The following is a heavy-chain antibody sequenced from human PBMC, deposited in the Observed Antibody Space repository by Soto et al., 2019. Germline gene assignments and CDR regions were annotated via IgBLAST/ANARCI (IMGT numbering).Heavy chain of an antibody. V-gene: IGHV1-18*01. Sequence: ALVKVSCKTSGYTFTSYGISWVRQAPGQGLEWMGWISAYNGNTNYAQKLQGRVSMTTDRSTSTAYMELRSLRSDDTAVYYCARDRVTDSSGWYPDYWGQGTLVTVSS. J-gene: IGHJ4*02. CDR2: ISAYNGNT. CDR1: GYTFTSYG. D-gene: IGHD6-19*01. CDR3: ARDRVTDSSGWYPDY.